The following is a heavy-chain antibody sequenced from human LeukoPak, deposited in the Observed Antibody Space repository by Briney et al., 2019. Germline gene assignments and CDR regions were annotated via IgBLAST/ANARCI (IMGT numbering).Heavy chain of an antibody. D-gene: IGHD3-22*01. J-gene: IGHJ4*02. CDR2: IYYSGST. V-gene: IGHV4-30-4*08. Sequence: SETLSLTCTVSGDSISSGDYYWSSIRQPPGKGLEWIGYIYYSGSTYYNPSLKSRVTISVDTSKNQFSLKLSSVTAADTAVYYCARVPTYYYDSSGYYLDYWGQGTLVTVSS. CDR1: GDSISSGDYY. CDR3: ARVPTYYYDSSGYYLDY.